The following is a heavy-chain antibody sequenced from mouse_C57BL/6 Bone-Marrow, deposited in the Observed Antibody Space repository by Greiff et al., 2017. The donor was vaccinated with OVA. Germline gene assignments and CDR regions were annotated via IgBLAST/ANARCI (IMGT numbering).Heavy chain of an antibody. CDR3: ARERGTTVPDY. CDR1: GYAFSSSW. J-gene: IGHJ2*01. Sequence: QVQLQQSGPELVKPGASVKISCKASGYAFSSSWMNWVKQRPGKGLEWIGRIYPGDGDTNYNGKFKGKATLTADKSSSTAYMQLSSLTSEDSAVYICARERGTTVPDYWGQGTTLTVSS. D-gene: IGHD1-1*01. CDR2: IYPGDGDT. V-gene: IGHV1-82*01.